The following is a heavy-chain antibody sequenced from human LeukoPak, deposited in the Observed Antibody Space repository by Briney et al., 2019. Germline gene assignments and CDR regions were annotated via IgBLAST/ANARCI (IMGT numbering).Heavy chain of an antibody. CDR1: GFTFRSCG. CDR2: ISSSGRTI. V-gene: IGHV3-48*03. Sequence: PGGSLRLSCAASGFTFRSCGMNWVGQAPGKGLEWVSYISSSGRTIYYADSVKGRFTISRDNAKNSLSLQLNSLRAEDTAAYYCSFGGRTSNAFYYWGQVTLVTVSS. D-gene: IGHD3-16*01. CDR3: SFGGRTSNAFYY. J-gene: IGHJ4*02.